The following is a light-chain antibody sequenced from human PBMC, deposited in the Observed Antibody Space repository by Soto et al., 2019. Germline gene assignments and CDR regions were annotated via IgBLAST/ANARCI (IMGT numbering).Light chain of an antibody. CDR3: QQNYNTPVT. V-gene: IGKV1-39*01. CDR2: AAS. Sequence: DIQMTQSPSSLSASVGDRVTITCRASQSISSFLNWYQQKPGKAPNLLIYAASSLQSGVPSRFSDSGSGTDFTLTISSLQPEDFATYYCQQNYNTPVTFGGGTKVEI. CDR1: QSISSF. J-gene: IGKJ4*01.